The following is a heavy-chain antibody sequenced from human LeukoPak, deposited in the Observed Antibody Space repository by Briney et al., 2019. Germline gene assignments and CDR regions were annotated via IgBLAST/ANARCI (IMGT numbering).Heavy chain of an antibody. CDR2: IYHSGST. Sequence: SQTLSLTCTVSGGSISSGGYYWGWIRQPPGKGLEWIGYIYHSGSTYYNPSLKSRVTISVDRSKNQFSLKLSSVTAADTAVYYCAREIHIVVVPAAIPYPYFDYWGQGTLVTVSS. D-gene: IGHD2-2*02. V-gene: IGHV4-30-2*01. CDR3: AREIHIVVVPAAIPYPYFDY. J-gene: IGHJ4*02. CDR1: GGSISSGGYY.